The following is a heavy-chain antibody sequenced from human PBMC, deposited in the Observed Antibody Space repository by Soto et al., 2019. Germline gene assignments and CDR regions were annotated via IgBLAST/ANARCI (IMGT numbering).Heavy chain of an antibody. CDR2: ISRRSVYI. Sequence: EVQLVESGGGLVKPGGSLRLSCAGSEFPFSDYTMTWVRQAPGKGLEWVSSISRRSVYIYYADSVKGRFTISRDNAKNSLSLLMNSLKAEATAVYYCSRDRRTKGYFSSSSCYGSDSWGQGTLVTVSS. CDR3: SRDRRTKGYFSSSSCYGSDS. CDR1: EFPFSDYT. V-gene: IGHV3-21*02. J-gene: IGHJ4*02. D-gene: IGHD2-2*01.